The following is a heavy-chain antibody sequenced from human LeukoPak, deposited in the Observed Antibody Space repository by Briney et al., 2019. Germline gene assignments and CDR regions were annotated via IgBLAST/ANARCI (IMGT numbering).Heavy chain of an antibody. Sequence: ASVKVSCKASGYIFTNYDIHWVRQAPGQGLEWMAWMNPKSANTGYAQKFQGRVTVTRNTSISTAYMELSGLRSEDTAVYYCARGEYYYDSSGYYYDWGQGTMVTVSS. V-gene: IGHV1-8*02. CDR3: ARGEYYYDSSGYYYD. CDR2: MNPKSANT. D-gene: IGHD3-22*01. J-gene: IGHJ3*01. CDR1: GYIFTNYD.